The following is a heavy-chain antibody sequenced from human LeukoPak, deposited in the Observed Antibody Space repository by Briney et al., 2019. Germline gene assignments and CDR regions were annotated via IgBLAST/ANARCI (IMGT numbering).Heavy chain of an antibody. CDR2: IYYSGST. D-gene: IGHD1-26*01. CDR3: AGYSGSHKVSYYYMDV. CDR1: GGSISSSSYY. V-gene: IGHV4-39*07. Sequence: PSETLSLTCTVSGGSISSSSYYWGWIRQPPGKGLEWIGSIYYSGSTYYNPSLKSRVTISVDTSKNQFSLKLSSVTAADTAVYYCAGYSGSHKVSYYYMDVWGKGTTVTVSS. J-gene: IGHJ6*03.